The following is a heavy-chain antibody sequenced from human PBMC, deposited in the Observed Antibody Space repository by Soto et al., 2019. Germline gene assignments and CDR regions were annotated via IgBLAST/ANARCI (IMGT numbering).Heavy chain of an antibody. CDR2: IYYSGST. Sequence: SETLSLTCTVSGGSISSYYWSWIRQPTGKGLEWIGYIYYSGSTNYNPSLKSRVTISVDTSKNQFSLKLSSVTAADTAVYYCAADTLAAAGPTYYYYGMDVWGQGTTVTVSS. V-gene: IGHV4-59*12. D-gene: IGHD6-13*01. CDR3: AADTLAAAGPTYYYYGMDV. J-gene: IGHJ6*02. CDR1: GGSISSYY.